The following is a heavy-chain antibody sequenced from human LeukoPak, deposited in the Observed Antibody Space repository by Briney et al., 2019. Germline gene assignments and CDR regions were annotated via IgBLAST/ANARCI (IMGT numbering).Heavy chain of an antibody. J-gene: IGHJ4*02. Sequence: GGSLRLSCAASGFTFNNYELNWVRQAPGKGLEWVSYISSSGDTTYYADSVKGRFTISRDNAKNSLYLQMNSLRAEDSAVYYCARDHVGYRYGYHYWGQGTMVTVSS. CDR1: GFTFNNYE. D-gene: IGHD5-18*01. CDR2: ISSSGDTT. CDR3: ARDHVGYRYGYHY. V-gene: IGHV3-48*03.